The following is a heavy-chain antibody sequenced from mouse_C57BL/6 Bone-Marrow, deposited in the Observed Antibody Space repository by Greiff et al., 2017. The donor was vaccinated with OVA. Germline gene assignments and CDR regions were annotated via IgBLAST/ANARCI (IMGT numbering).Heavy chain of an antibody. CDR3: ARGYGSSYDYAMDY. J-gene: IGHJ4*01. V-gene: IGHV1-36*01. Sequence: VQLKESGPVLVKPGPSVKISCKASGFTFTDYYMHWVKQSHGKSLEWIGLVYPYNGGTSYNQKLQGKATLTVDTSSSTAYMELNSLTSEDSAVYYCARGYGSSYDYAMDYWGQGTSVTVSS. CDR1: GFTFTDYY. CDR2: VYPYNGGT. D-gene: IGHD1-1*01.